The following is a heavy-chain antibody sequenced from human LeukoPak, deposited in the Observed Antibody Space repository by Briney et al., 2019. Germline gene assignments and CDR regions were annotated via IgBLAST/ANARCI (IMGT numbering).Heavy chain of an antibody. CDR2: ISSSSSYI. CDR3: AKAASFIAARSYFDY. J-gene: IGHJ4*02. D-gene: IGHD6-6*01. CDR1: GFTFSSYS. V-gene: IGHV3-21*04. Sequence: GVLRLSCAASGFTFSSYSMNWVRQAPGKGLEWVSSISSSSSYIYYADSVKGRFTISRDNSKNTLYLQMNSLRAEDTAVYYCAKAASFIAARSYFDYWGQGTLVTVSS.